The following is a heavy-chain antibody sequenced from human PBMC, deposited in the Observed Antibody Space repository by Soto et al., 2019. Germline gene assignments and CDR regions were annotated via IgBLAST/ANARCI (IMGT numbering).Heavy chain of an antibody. CDR1: GFTFSSSG. CDR2: IWYDGSNA. V-gene: IGHV3-33*03. D-gene: IGHD3-16*01. J-gene: IGHJ3*02. Sequence: QVQLVESGGGVVQPGGSLRLSCAASGFTFSSSGMHWVRQAPGKGLEWVAVIWYDGSNAYYADSGKGRFTISRDKLKNTQSLQMNSLRAEDTAIYYCAKAWGGIYTRGGAFDICGQGAMVPVSS. CDR3: AKAWGGIYTRGGAFDI.